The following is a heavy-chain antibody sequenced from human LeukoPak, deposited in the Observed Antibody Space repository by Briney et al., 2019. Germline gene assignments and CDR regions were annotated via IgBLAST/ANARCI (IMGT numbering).Heavy chain of an antibody. V-gene: IGHV3-33*03. CDR3: ASILKSANADY. CDR1: GFAFNSYG. D-gene: IGHD4/OR15-4a*01. Sequence: GRSLRLSCAASGFAFNSYGMHWVRQAPGKGLEWVALIWYDGSNQDYIDSVKGRFTISRDNAKNSLYLQMNSLRAEDTAVYYCASILKSANADYWGQGTLVTVSS. J-gene: IGHJ4*02. CDR2: IWYDGSNQ.